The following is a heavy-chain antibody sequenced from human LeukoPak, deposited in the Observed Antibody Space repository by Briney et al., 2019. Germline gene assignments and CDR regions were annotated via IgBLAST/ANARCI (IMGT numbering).Heavy chain of an antibody. D-gene: IGHD6-19*01. J-gene: IGHJ4*02. CDR3: ARDLGSGWIIVDY. V-gene: IGHV1-2*02. CDR2: INPNSGGT. CDR1: GYTFTGYY. Sequence: APVKVSCKASGYTFTGYYIHWVRQAPGQGLEWMGWINPNSGGTNSAQKFQGRVTLTRDTSISTAYLELSSLRSDDTAVYYCARDLGSGWIIVDYWGQGTLVTVSS.